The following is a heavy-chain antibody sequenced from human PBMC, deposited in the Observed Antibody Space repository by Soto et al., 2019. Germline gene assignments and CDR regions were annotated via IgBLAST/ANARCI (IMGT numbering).Heavy chain of an antibody. CDR2: INAGNGNT. CDR1: GYTFTGYA. CDR3: ARAQNLEMATP. Sequence: QVQLVQSGAEVKKPGASVKVSCKASGYTFTGYAILWVRQAPGQRLEWMGWINAGNGNTKYSQKFQGRVTMTRDTSARTAYMEPGSLRYEDTAVYYCARAQNLEMATPWGQGTLVTVSS. J-gene: IGHJ4*02. D-gene: IGHD5-12*01. V-gene: IGHV1-3*01.